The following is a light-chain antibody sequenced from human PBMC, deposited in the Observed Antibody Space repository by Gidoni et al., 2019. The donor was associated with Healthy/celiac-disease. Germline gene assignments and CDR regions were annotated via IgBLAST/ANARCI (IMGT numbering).Light chain of an antibody. J-gene: IGKJ4*01. Sequence: DIQMTQLPSSVSASVGDRVTITCRASQGISSWLDWYQQKPGKAPKLLIYAASSLQSGVPSRFSGSGSGTDFTLTISSLQPEDFATYYCQQANSFPLTFGEGTKVEIK. CDR2: AAS. CDR1: QGISSW. V-gene: IGKV1-12*01. CDR3: QQANSFPLT.